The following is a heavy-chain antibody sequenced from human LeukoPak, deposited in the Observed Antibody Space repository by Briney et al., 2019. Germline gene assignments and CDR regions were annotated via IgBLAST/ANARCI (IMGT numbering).Heavy chain of an antibody. D-gene: IGHD3-3*01. CDR3: ARYGGVYYDFWCGQYYFDY. V-gene: IGHV3-7*01. J-gene: IGHJ4*02. Sequence: GGSLRLSCAASGFTFSSYWMSWVRQAPGKGLEWVANIKQDGSEKYYVDSVKGRFTISRDNAKNSLYLQMNSLRAEDTAVYYCARYGGVYYDFWCGQYYFDYWGQGTLVTVSS. CDR2: IKQDGSEK. CDR1: GFTFSSYW.